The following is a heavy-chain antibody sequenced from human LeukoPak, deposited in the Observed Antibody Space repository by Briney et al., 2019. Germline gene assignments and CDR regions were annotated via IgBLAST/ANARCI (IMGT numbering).Heavy chain of an antibody. V-gene: IGHV3-7*01. Sequence: GGSLRLSCAASGFTFSSYWMSWVRQAPGKGLEWVANIKQDGSEKYYVDSVKGRFTISRDSAKNSLYLQMNSLRAEDTAVYYCARGIVGATYDYYYYMDVWGKGTTVTVSS. D-gene: IGHD1-26*01. CDR1: GFTFSSYW. CDR3: ARGIVGATYDYYYYMDV. CDR2: IKQDGSEK. J-gene: IGHJ6*03.